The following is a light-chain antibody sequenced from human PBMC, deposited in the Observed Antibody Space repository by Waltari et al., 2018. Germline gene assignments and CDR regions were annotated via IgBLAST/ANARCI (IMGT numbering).Light chain of an antibody. CDR2: LAS. J-gene: IGKJ5*01. CDR3: MQALQTPT. CDR1: QSLLHSNGYIY. V-gene: IGKV2-28*01. Sequence: DIVMTQSPLSLPVSPGEPASISCRSSQSLLHSNGYIYLDWYLQKPGQSPQVLIYLASNRGSGVPYRFRGSGSGTDFTLKISRVEAEDVGVYYCMQALQTPTFGQGTRLEIK.